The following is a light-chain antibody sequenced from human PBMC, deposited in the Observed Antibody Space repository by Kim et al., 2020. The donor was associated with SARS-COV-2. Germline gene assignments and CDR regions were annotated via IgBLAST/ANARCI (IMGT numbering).Light chain of an antibody. Sequence: EIALTQSPATLSLSPGERATLSCRASQSVSSFLAWYQQKPGQPPRLLIYDASNRATGIPARFSGGGSGTDFTLTISSLEPEDFAVYYCQQRSNWPHTFGGGTRLEI. J-gene: IGKJ4*01. CDR3: QQRSNWPHT. CDR2: DAS. CDR1: QSVSSF. V-gene: IGKV3-11*01.